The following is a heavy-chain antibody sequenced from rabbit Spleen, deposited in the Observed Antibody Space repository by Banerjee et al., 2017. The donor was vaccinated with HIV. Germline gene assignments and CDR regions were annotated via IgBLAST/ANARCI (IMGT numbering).Heavy chain of an antibody. Sequence: QSLEESGGDLVKPGASLTLTCTASGFSFSSSYYMCWVRQAPGKGLECIACIYGVSSGSTYYASWAKGRFTISKTSSTTVTLQMTSLTVADTATYFCARVSETSGWGEDLWGPGTLVTVS. D-gene: IGHD4-1*01. CDR1: GFSFSSSYY. CDR2: IYGVSSGST. V-gene: IGHV1S40*01. CDR3: ARVSETSGWGEDL. J-gene: IGHJ4*01.